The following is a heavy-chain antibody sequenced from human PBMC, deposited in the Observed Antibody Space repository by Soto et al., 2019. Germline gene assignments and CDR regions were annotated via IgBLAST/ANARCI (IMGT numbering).Heavy chain of an antibody. CDR3: ASPLVHYSDSSGHAFDI. Sequence: PGESLKISCKGSGYSFTSYWISWVRQMPGKGLEWMGRIDPSDSYTNYSASFQGHVTISADKSISTVYLQWSSLKASYTAMYYCASPLVHYSDSSGHAFDIWGKGTMVTVSS. V-gene: IGHV5-10-1*01. CDR2: IDPSDSYT. D-gene: IGHD3-22*01. J-gene: IGHJ3*02. CDR1: GYSFTSYW.